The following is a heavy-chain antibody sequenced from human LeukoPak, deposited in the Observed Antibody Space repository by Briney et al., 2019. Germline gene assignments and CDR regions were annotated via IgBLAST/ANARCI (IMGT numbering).Heavy chain of an antibody. CDR2: IIPIFGTA. Sequence: ASVKVSCKASGGTFSSYAISWVRQAPGQGLEWMGGIIPIFGTANYAQKFQGRVTITADESTSTAYMELSSLRSEDTAVYYCAIYSSPSAYYYYYMDVWGKGTTVTVSS. CDR3: AIYSSPSAYYYYYMDV. D-gene: IGHD6-6*01. J-gene: IGHJ6*03. CDR1: GGTFSSYA. V-gene: IGHV1-69*13.